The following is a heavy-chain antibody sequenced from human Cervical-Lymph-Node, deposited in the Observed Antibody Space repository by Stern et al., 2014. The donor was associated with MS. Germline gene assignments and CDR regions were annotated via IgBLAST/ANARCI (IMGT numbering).Heavy chain of an antibody. CDR2: ISAYNGNT. CDR1: GYTFTTYG. V-gene: IGHV1-18*01. J-gene: IGHJ4*02. Sequence: QVQLVQSGAEVKKPGASVKVSCKAAGYTFTTYGISWGRQAPGQGLEWMGWISAYNGNTNYAQMLQGRVTMTTDTSTSTAYMELRSLRSDDTAVYYCARTLGRISGYDPVDYWGQGTLVTVSS. D-gene: IGHD5-12*01. CDR3: ARTLGRISGYDPVDY.